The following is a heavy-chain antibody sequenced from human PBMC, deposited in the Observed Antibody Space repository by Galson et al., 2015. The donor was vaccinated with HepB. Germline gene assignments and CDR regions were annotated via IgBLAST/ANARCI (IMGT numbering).Heavy chain of an antibody. D-gene: IGHD4-11*01. J-gene: IGHJ6*03. V-gene: IGHV3-21*01. CDR3: ARSTGYYYYYMDV. CDR1: GFTFSSYS. Sequence: SLRLSCAASGFTFSSYSMNWVRQAPGKGLEWVSSISSSSSYIYYADSVKGRFTISRDNAKNSPYLQMNSLRAEDTAVYYCARSTGYYYYYMDVWGKGTTVTVSS. CDR2: ISSSSSYI.